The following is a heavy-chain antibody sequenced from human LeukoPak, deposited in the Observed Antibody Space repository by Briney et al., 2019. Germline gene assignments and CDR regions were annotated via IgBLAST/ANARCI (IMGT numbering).Heavy chain of an antibody. J-gene: IGHJ5*02. CDR2: IKQDGSEK. V-gene: IGHV3-7*03. D-gene: IGHD6-19*01. Sequence: PGGSLRLSCAASGFTFSSYWMSWVRQAPGKGLEWVANIKQDGSEKYYVDSVKGRFTISRDNAKNSLYLQMNSLRAEDTAVYYCAREVDSSGSRFDPWGQGTLVTVSS. CDR1: GFTFSSYW. CDR3: AREVDSSGSRFDP.